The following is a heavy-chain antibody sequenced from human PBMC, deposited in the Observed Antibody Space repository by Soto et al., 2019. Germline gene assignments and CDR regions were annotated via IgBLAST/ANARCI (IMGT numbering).Heavy chain of an antibody. CDR3: AKDVKTSGWYGYFNY. CDR2: ISWNSGNI. D-gene: IGHD6-19*01. CDR1: RFTFDDDA. Sequence: GGSLRLSCAASRFTFDDDAMHWVRQAPGKGLEWVSGISWNSGNIGYADSVKGRFTISRDNAKNSLYLQMNSLRAEDTAFYFCAKDVKTSGWYGYFNYWGQGTLVTVSS. J-gene: IGHJ4*02. V-gene: IGHV3-9*01.